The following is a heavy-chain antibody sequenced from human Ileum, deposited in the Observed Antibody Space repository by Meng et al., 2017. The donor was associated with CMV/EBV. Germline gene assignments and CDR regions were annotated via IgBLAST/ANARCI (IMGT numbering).Heavy chain of an antibody. V-gene: IGHV3-66*01. D-gene: IGHD1-14*01. J-gene: IGHJ4*02. CDR2: VYSGGAT. CDR1: GLLFSNNY. CDR3: ARDLIQPSY. Sequence: LMMSCVASGLLFSNNYMNWCRQAPGKGLEWVAVVYSGGATYYADSVKGRFTVSRDNSNNTLYLQMNSLRPDDTAMYYCARDLIQPSYWGQGTLVTVSS.